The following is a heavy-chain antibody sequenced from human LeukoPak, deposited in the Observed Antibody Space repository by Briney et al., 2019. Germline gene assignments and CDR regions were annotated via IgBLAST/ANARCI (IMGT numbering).Heavy chain of an antibody. D-gene: IGHD5-24*01. CDR3: AKAGGRWLQFVDY. CDR2: ISGSGGST. Sequence: GGSLRLSCAASGFTFTSYAMSWVRQAPGEGLDWVSAISGSGGSTYYADSVKGRFTISRDNTKNTLYLQMNSLRAEDTAVYYCAKAGGRWLQFVDYWGQGALVTVSS. V-gene: IGHV3-23*01. CDR1: GFTFTSYA. J-gene: IGHJ4*02.